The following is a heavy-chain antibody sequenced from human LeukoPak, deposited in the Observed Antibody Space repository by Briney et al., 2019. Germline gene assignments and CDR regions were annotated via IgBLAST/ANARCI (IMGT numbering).Heavy chain of an antibody. J-gene: IGHJ4*02. Sequence: PSETLSLTCTVSGGSISSYYWSWIRQPPGKGLEWIGYIYTSGSTNYNPSLKSRVTISVDTSKNHFSLKLSSVTAADTAVSYCASHSYYDSNGPFDYWGQGTLVTVSS. CDR1: GGSISSYY. CDR2: IYTSGST. D-gene: IGHD3-22*01. V-gene: IGHV4-4*09. CDR3: ASHSYYDSNGPFDY.